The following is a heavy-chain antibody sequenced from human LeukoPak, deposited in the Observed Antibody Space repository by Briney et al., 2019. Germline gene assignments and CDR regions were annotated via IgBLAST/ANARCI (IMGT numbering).Heavy chain of an antibody. D-gene: IGHD3-10*01. J-gene: IGHJ3*02. CDR2: IYYSGNT. Sequence: ASETLSLTCTVSGGSISSGDYYWSWIRQPPGKGLEWIGYIYYSGNTYYNPSLKSRVTISVDTSKNQFSLKLSSVTAADTAVYYCARDSYGSGRNAFDIWGQGTVVTVSS. CDR3: ARDSYGSGRNAFDI. CDR1: GGSISSGDYY. V-gene: IGHV4-30-4*01.